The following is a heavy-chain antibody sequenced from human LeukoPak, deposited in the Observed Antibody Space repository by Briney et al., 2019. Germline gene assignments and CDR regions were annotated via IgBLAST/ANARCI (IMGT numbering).Heavy chain of an antibody. Sequence: GGSLRLSCGASGFTFTTYDMHWVRQAPGKGLEWVSFIRYDGSNKYYVDSVKGRFTISRDNSKNTVFLQMNSLRAEDTAVYYCAKGPGRSGSYSQALDYWGQGTLVTVSS. CDR2: IRYDGSNK. CDR3: AKGPGRSGSYSQALDY. D-gene: IGHD3-10*01. V-gene: IGHV3-30*02. CDR1: GFTFTTYD. J-gene: IGHJ4*02.